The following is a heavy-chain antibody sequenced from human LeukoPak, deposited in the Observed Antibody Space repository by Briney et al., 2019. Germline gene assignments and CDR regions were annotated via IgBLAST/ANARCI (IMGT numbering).Heavy chain of an antibody. D-gene: IGHD3-10*01. CDR3: ARGFMVRGVIDDY. CDR2: INPNSGGT. J-gene: IGHJ4*02. Sequence: ASVKVSCKASGYTFIGYYIHWVRQAPGQGLEGLGWINPNSGGTIYAQKFQGRVTMTRDTSITTAYMELSGLKSDDTAVYFCARGFMVRGVIDDYWGQGTLVTVSS. V-gene: IGHV1-2*02. CDR1: GYTFIGYY.